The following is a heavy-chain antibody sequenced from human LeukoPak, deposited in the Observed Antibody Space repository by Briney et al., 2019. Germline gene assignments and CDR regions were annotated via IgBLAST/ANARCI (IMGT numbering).Heavy chain of an antibody. V-gene: IGHV1-18*01. Sequence: QKLQGRVTMTTDTSISTAYMELSGLRSDDTAIYYCARATGCTTTTCYLFDYWGQGTLVTVSS. CDR3: ARATGCTTTTCYLFDY. J-gene: IGHJ4*02. D-gene: IGHD2-2*01.